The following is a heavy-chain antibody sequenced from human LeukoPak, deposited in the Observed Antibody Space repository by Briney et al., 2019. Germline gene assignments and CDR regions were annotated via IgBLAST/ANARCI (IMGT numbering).Heavy chain of an antibody. D-gene: IGHD4-23*01. CDR1: GFTFSSYA. V-gene: IGHV3-23*01. CDR2: ISGSGGST. CDR3: AKVSRSDDYGGPTADY. J-gene: IGHJ4*02. Sequence: GGSLRLSCAASGFTFSSYAMSWVRQAPGKGLEWVSAISGSGGSTYYADSVKGRFTISRDNSKNTLYLQMNSLRAEDTAVYYCAKVSRSDDYGGPTADYWGQGTLVTVSS.